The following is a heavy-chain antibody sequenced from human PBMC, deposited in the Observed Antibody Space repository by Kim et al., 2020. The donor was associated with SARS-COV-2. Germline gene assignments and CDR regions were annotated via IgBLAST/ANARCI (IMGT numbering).Heavy chain of an antibody. D-gene: IGHD3-10*01. V-gene: IGHV4-31*03. Sequence: SETLSLTCTVSGGSIISGGYYWSWIRQHPGKGLEWIGYIYYSGSTYYNPSLKSRVTISLDTSKNQFSLKLSSVTAADTAVYYCARGQLLWFGELLNINAFDNW. J-gene: IGHJ3*02. CDR3: ARGQLLWFGELLNINAFDN. CDR1: GGSIISGGYY. CDR2: IYYSGST.